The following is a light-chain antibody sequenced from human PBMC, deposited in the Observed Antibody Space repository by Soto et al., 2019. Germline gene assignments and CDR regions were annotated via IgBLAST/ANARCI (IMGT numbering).Light chain of an antibody. CDR3: TSYTRSDIGV. J-gene: IGLJ3*02. CDR2: DVS. Sequence: QSALTQPASVSGSPGQSFTISCTGTSSDVGGYDFVSWYQQRPGKAPKLIIYDVSNRPSGVSNRFSGSKSGNTASLTISGLQAEDEADYYCTSYTRSDIGVFGGGTKLTVL. CDR1: SSDVGGYDF. V-gene: IGLV2-14*01.